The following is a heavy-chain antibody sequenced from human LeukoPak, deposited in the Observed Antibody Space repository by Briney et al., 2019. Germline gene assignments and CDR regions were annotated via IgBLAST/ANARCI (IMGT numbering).Heavy chain of an antibody. V-gene: IGHV4-34*01. CDR2: INHSGST. CDR3: ARDPTTVTKGFDI. J-gene: IGHJ3*02. D-gene: IGHD4-17*01. Sequence: SETLSLTCAVYGGSFSGYYWTWIRQPPGKGLEWIGEINHSGSTNYNPSLKSRVTISVDTSKNQFSLKLSSATAADTAVYYCARDPTTVTKGFDIWGQGTMVTVSS. CDR1: GGSFSGYY.